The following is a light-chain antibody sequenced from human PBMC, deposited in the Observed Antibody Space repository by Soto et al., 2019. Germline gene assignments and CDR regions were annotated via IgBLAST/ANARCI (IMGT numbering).Light chain of an antibody. CDR3: QSYDSSLSGWV. Sequence: QSVLTQPPSVSGAPGQRVTISCTGSRSNIGAGYDVHWYQQLPGTAPKLLIYGNSNRPSGVPDRFSGSKSGTSASLAITGLQAEDEADYYCQSYDSSLSGWVFGGVTKVTVL. CDR2: GNS. J-gene: IGLJ2*01. V-gene: IGLV1-40*01. CDR1: RSNIGAGYD.